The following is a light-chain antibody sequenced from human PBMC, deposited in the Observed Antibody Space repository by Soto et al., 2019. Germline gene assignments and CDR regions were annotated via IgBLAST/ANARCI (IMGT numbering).Light chain of an antibody. CDR3: QQRSNWLWT. CDR2: DAS. Sequence: DIVFTQSPSTLSLSPCERATLSCMASQSVSSYLAWYQQKPGQAPRLLIYDASNRATGIPARFSGSGSGTDFTLTISSLEPEDFAVYYCQQRSNWLWTFGQGTKVDIK. J-gene: IGKJ1*01. CDR1: QSVSSY. V-gene: IGKV3-11*01.